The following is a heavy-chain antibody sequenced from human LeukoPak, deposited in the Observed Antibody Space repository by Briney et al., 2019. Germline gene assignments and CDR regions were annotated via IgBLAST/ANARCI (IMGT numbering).Heavy chain of an antibody. Sequence: TLSLTCAVYAGSFSGYYWSWIRQPPGKGLEWIGEINHSGSTNYNPSLKSRVTISVDTSKNQFSLKLSSVTAADTAVYYCARSGGWLLRFDYWGQGTLVTVSS. CDR2: INHSGST. V-gene: IGHV4-34*01. CDR3: ARSGGWLLRFDY. J-gene: IGHJ4*02. CDR1: AGSFSGYY. D-gene: IGHD3-22*01.